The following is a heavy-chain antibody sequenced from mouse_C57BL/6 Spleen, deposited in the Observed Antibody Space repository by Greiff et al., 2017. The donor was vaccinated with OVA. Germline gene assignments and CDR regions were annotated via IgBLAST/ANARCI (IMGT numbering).Heavy chain of an antibody. CDR3: VLYYDYDDYAMDY. CDR1: GYTFTSYG. D-gene: IGHD2-4*01. J-gene: IGHJ4*01. V-gene: IGHV1-81*01. CDR2: ISPRSGNI. Sequence: VKLQESGAELARPGASVKLSCKASGYTFTSYGISWVKQRTGQGLEWIGEISPRSGNIYYNEKFKGKATLTADKSSSTAYMELRSLTSEDSAVYFCVLYYDYDDYAMDYWGQGTSVTVSS.